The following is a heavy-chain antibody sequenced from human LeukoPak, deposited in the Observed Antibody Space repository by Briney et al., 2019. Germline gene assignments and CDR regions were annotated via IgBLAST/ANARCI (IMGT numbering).Heavy chain of an antibody. CDR3: ATLMSARSGYMDV. D-gene: IGHD3-10*01. V-gene: IGHV3-7*01. J-gene: IGHJ6*03. CDR1: GFTLSRYW. CDR2: IKHDGSEQ. Sequence: GGSLRLSCAGSGFTLSRYWMSWVRQAPGKGLEWVANIKHDGSEQYYVDSVKGRFTISRVNARNSLYLQMNSLRDEDAAVYYCATLMSARSGYMDVWGKGTTVTVSS.